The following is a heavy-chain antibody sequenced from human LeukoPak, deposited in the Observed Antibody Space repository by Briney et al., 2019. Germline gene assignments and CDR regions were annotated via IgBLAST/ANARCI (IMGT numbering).Heavy chain of an antibody. Sequence: GGSLRLSCAASGFTFSSYAMHWVRQAPGKGLEWVAVISYDGSNKYYADSVKGRFTISRDNSKNTLYLQMNSLRAEDTAVYYCARERGWGVPSPFFDYWGQGTLVTVSS. J-gene: IGHJ4*02. CDR3: ARERGWGVPSPFFDY. CDR1: GFTFSSYA. D-gene: IGHD3-10*01. V-gene: IGHV3-30*04. CDR2: ISYDGSNK.